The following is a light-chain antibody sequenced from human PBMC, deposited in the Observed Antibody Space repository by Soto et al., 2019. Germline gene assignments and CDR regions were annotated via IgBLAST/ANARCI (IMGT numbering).Light chain of an antibody. V-gene: IGKV3-15*01. CDR2: GAT. Sequence: EIVLTQSQATLSVCPGERATISWLASQSVSILLAWYQQKPGQAPRLLIHGATTRATGIPARFSGSGSGTEFALTISSLQSEDFAVYFCQQYNTGPQTFGQGTKVDIK. J-gene: IGKJ1*01. CDR3: QQYNTGPQT. CDR1: QSVSIL.